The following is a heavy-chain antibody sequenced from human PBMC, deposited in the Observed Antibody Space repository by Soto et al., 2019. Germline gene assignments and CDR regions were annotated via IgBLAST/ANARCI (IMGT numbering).Heavy chain of an antibody. Sequence: VRSLRLSCAASGFTFSNAWMNWVRQAPGKGLEWVGRIKSKTDGGTTDYAAPVKGRFTISRDDSKNTLYLQMNSLKTEDTAVYYCTTDPVTMIVVVPSSGWGQGTLVTVSS. CDR1: GFTFSNAW. CDR2: IKSKTDGGTT. D-gene: IGHD3-22*01. J-gene: IGHJ4*02. CDR3: TTDPVTMIVVVPSSG. V-gene: IGHV3-15*07.